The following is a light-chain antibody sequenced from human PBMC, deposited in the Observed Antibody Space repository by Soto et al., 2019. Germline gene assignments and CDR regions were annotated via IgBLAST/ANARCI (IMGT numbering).Light chain of an antibody. CDR2: GAS. CDR3: QYCDYLPL. Sequence: DMQMTQSPSSLSASVGDRVTITCQASHDISNYLNWYQHKPGKAPKLLIYGASNLETGVPSRISGSGSGTDFTFTISSLQPEDIATYYCQYCDYLPLFGPGTTVDLK. J-gene: IGKJ3*01. V-gene: IGKV1-33*01. CDR1: HDISNY.